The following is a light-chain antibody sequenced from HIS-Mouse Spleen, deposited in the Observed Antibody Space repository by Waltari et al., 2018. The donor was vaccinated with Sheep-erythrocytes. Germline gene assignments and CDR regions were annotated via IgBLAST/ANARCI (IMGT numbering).Light chain of an antibody. J-gene: IGKJ5*01. CDR1: QVISSW. Sequence: DIQMTQSPSSVSASVGDRVTITCRASQVISSWLAWYQQKPGKAPKHLCYSASSLQSGFPSRFSGSGSGTAFTLTISSLQPEDFATYYCQQANSFPITFGQGTRLEIK. CDR3: QQANSFPIT. V-gene: IGKV1-12*01. CDR2: SAS.